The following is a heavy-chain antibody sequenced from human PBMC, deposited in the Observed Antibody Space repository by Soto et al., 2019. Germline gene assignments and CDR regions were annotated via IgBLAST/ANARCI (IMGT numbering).Heavy chain of an antibody. CDR2: ISWDGGST. Sequence: GGSLRLSCAASGFTFDDYTMHWVRQAPGKGLEWVSLISWDGGSTYYADSVKGRFTISRDNSKNSLYLQMNSLRTEDTALYYCAKDYGIAFPGLMDVWGQGTTVTVSS. J-gene: IGHJ6*02. CDR1: GFTFDDYT. V-gene: IGHV3-43*01. CDR3: AKDYGIAFPGLMDV. D-gene: IGHD4-17*01.